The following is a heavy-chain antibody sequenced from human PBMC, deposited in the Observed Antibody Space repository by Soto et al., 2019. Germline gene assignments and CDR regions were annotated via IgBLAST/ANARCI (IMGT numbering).Heavy chain of an antibody. D-gene: IGHD3-10*01. Sequence: EVQLLESGGGLVQRVGSLRLSCAVSGFSLTTYAMSWVHQAPGKGLEWVSEVSASGRSTTYADSVKGRFTTSKDTSKNTMSLQMNSLRVDDTAVYYCAKVWFGESDGFDVWGRGTMVRVSS. V-gene: IGHV3-23*01. J-gene: IGHJ3*01. CDR2: VSASGRST. CDR3: AKVWFGESDGFDV. CDR1: GFSLTTYA.